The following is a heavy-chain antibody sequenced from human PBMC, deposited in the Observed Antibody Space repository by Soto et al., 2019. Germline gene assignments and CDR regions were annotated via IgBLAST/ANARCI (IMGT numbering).Heavy chain of an antibody. CDR2: ISSSSSYI. J-gene: IGHJ6*02. CDR3: ARGASGYFDWADYYYGMDV. D-gene: IGHD3-9*01. Sequence: GGSLRLSCAASGFTFSSYSMNWVRQAPGKGLEWVSSISSSSSYIYYADSVKGRFTISRDNAKNSLYLQMNSLRAEDTAVYYCARGASGYFDWADYYYGMDVWGQGTTVTVSS. V-gene: IGHV3-21*01. CDR1: GFTFSSYS.